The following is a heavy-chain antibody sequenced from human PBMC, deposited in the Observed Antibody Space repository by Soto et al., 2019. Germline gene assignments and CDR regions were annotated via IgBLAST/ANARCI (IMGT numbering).Heavy chain of an antibody. Sequence: GSLRLSCXASGFTFSDYYMSWVRQAPGRGLEWISYSSNSGTFARYATSVKGRFSISRDNANNSLYLEMNSLRVEDTAVYYCARSGDNFNVLDYWGQGTPVTVSS. CDR1: GFTFSDYY. J-gene: IGHJ4*02. CDR2: SSNSGTFA. D-gene: IGHD1-1*01. V-gene: IGHV3-11*06. CDR3: ARSGDNFNVLDY.